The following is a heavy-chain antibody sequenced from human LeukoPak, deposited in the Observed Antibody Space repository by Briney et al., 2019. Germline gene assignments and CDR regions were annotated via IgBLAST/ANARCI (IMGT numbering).Heavy chain of an antibody. CDR2: INNDGTTT. CDR1: GFTFSSYE. Sequence: PGGSLRLSCAASGFTFSSYEMNWVRQAPGKGLEWVSGINNDGTTTRYADSVKGRFTISRDNAKNTLYLQMNSLRVEDTAVYFCARDRKSHFDYWGQGTLVTVFS. CDR3: ARDRKSHFDY. V-gene: IGHV3-74*01. J-gene: IGHJ4*02.